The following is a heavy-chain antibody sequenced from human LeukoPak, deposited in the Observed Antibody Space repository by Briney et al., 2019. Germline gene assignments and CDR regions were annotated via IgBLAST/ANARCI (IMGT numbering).Heavy chain of an antibody. CDR1: GGSISSSSYY. J-gene: IGHJ6*03. CDR2: IYYSGSI. V-gene: IGHV4-39*01. CDR3: ARRRGGYYYMDV. D-gene: IGHD3-10*01. Sequence: SETLSLTCTVSGGSISSSSYYWGGIRQPPGRGLEWIGSIYYSGSIYYNPSLKSRVTISVDTSKNQFSLKLSSVTAADTAVYYCARRRGGYYYMDVWGKGTTVTISS.